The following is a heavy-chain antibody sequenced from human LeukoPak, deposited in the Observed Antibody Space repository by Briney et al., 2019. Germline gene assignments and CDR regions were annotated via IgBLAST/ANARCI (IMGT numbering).Heavy chain of an antibody. CDR3: ARDYDYVWGSYRNPYYFDY. V-gene: IGHV3-74*01. J-gene: IGHJ4*02. CDR1: GFTFSSYW. CDR2: INSDGSST. D-gene: IGHD3-16*02. Sequence: PGGSLRLSCAASGFTFSSYWMHWVRQAPGKGLVWVSRINSDGSSTSYADSVKGRFTISRDSAKNTLYLQMNSLRAEDTAVYYCARDYDYVWGSYRNPYYFDYWGQGTLVTVSS.